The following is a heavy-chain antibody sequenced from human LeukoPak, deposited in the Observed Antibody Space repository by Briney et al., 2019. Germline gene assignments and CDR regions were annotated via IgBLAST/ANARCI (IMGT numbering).Heavy chain of an antibody. Sequence: ASVKVSCKASGGTFSSYAISWVRQAPGQGLEWMGRIIPILGIANYAQKFQGRVTITADKSTSTAYMELSSLRSEDTAVYYCASTSYYYGSGSRRYGMDVWGQGTTVTVSS. CDR2: IIPILGIA. D-gene: IGHD3-10*01. V-gene: IGHV1-69*04. J-gene: IGHJ6*02. CDR1: GGTFSSYA. CDR3: ASTSYYYGSGSRRYGMDV.